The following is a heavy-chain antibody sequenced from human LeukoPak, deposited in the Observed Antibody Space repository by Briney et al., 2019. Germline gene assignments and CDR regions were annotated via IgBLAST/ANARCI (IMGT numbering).Heavy chain of an antibody. CDR1: GGSFSGYY. CDR2: INHSGST. J-gene: IGHJ5*02. D-gene: IGHD2-2*01. Sequence: ETLSLTCAVYGGSFSGYYWSWIRQPPGKGLEWIGEINHSGSTNYNPSLKSRVTISVDTSKNQFSLKLSSVTAADTAVYYCARGRADYTVVVPADNWFDPWGQGTLVTVSS. CDR3: ARGRADYTVVVPADNWFDP. V-gene: IGHV4-34*01.